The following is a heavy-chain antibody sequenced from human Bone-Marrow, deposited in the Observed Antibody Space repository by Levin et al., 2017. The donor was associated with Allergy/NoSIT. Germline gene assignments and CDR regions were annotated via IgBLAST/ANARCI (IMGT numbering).Heavy chain of an antibody. Sequence: PGGSLRLSCAASGFTFSHYAMHWVRQAPGKGLEWVGIILYDGSNTYHADSVRGRFAISRDNSKNTLYLEMNNLTVEDTAVYYCAKDARWSSSWYGGRFDPWGQGTLVTVSS. CDR3: AKDARWSSSWYGGRFDP. V-gene: IGHV3-30*18. CDR2: ILYDGSNT. D-gene: IGHD6-13*01. CDR1: GFTFSHYA. J-gene: IGHJ5*02.